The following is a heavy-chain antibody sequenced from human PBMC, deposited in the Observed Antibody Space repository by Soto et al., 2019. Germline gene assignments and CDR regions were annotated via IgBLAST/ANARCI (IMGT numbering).Heavy chain of an antibody. Sequence: QMQLQQWGAGLLKPSETLSLTCAVYRGSFSGYYWSWIRQPPGKGLEWIGEINLSGSINYNPSLKSXXTXSXXTSKNQFSLKLNSVTAADTAVYYCARGGSGWYTGYWGQGTLVTVSS. CDR1: RGSFSGYY. D-gene: IGHD6-19*01. CDR3: ARGGSGWYTGY. V-gene: IGHV4-34*01. CDR2: INLSGSI. J-gene: IGHJ4*02.